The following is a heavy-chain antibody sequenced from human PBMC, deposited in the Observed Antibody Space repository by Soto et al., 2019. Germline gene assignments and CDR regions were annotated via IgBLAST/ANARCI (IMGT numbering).Heavy chain of an antibody. CDR3: ARGYCSGGSRYYGMDV. CDR1: GYTFTGYY. CDR2: INPNSGGT. Sequence: ASVKVSCKASGYTFTGYYMHWVRQAPGQGLEWMGWINPNSGGTNYAQKFQGWVTMTRDTSISTAYMELSRLRSDDTAVYYCARGYCSGGSRYYGMDVWGQGTTVTVSS. V-gene: IGHV1-2*04. D-gene: IGHD2-15*01. J-gene: IGHJ6*02.